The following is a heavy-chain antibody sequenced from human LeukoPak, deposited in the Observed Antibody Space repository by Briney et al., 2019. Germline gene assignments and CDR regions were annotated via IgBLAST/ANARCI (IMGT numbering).Heavy chain of an antibody. CDR3: ARFQTSGYDFWSGYPTDAFDI. V-gene: IGHV4-4*07. CDR1: GGSISSYY. D-gene: IGHD3-3*01. J-gene: IGHJ3*02. Sequence: SETLSLTCTVSGGSISSYYWSWIRQPAGKGLEWIGRIYTSGSTNYNPSLKSRVTMSVDTSKNQFSLKLSSVTAADTAVYYCARFQTSGYDFWSGYPTDAFDIWGQGTMVTVSS. CDR2: IYTSGST.